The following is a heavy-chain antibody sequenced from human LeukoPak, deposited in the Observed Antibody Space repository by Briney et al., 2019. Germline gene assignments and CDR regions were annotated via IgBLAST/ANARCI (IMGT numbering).Heavy chain of an antibody. V-gene: IGHV3-23*01. CDR1: GFTFSSYA. J-gene: IGHJ4*02. Sequence: GGSLRLSCAASGFTFSSYAMSWVRQAPGKGLEWVSAISGSGGSTYYADSVKGRFTISRDNSKNTLYLQMNSLRAEDTAVHYCAKGRGGTAMVFPFDYWGQGTLVTVSS. CDR2: ISGSGGST. CDR3: AKGRGGTAMVFPFDY. D-gene: IGHD5-18*01.